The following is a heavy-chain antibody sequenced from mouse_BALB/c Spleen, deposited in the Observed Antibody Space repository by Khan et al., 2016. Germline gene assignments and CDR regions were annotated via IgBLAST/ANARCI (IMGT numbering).Heavy chain of an antibody. V-gene: IGHV4-1*02. D-gene: IGHD1-1*01. CDR2: INPDSSTI. CDR1: GFDFSRYW. J-gene: IGHJ1*01. CDR3: ARPVYYYGSSYFDV. Sequence: EVQLVETGGGLVQPGGSLKFSCAASGFDFSRYWMSWVRQAPGKGLEWIGEINPDSSTINYTPSLKDKFIISRDNAKNTLYLQMSKVRSEDTALYYCARPVYYYGSSYFDVWGAGTTVTVSS.